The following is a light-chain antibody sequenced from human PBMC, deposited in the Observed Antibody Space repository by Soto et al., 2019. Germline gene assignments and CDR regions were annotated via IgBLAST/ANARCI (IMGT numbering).Light chain of an antibody. CDR2: DAS. Sequence: ETVLTQSPATLSLSPGERATLSCKASQSVSSYLAWYQQKPGQAPRLLIYDASNRATGIPARFSGSGSGTDFTLTISSLQSEDFAVYYCQQYNNWPITFGQGTRLEIK. CDR3: QQYNNWPIT. J-gene: IGKJ5*01. CDR1: QSVSSY. V-gene: IGKV3-11*01.